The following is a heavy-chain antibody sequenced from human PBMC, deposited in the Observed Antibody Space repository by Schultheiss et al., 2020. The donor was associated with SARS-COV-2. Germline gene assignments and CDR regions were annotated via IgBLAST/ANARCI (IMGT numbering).Heavy chain of an antibody. V-gene: IGHV3-23*01. CDR1: GFTFSSYA. CDR2: ISWNSGSI. Sequence: GGSLRLSCAASGFTFSSYAMSWVRQAPGKGLEWVSGISWNSGSIGYADSVKGRFTISRDNSKNTLYLQMNSLRAEDTAVYYCARDGALEGSDYWGQGTLVTVSS. D-gene: IGHD1-1*01. CDR3: ARDGALEGSDY. J-gene: IGHJ4*02.